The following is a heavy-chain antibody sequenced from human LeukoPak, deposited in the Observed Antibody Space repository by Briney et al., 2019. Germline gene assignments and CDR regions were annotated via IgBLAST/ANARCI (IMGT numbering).Heavy chain of an antibody. J-gene: IGHJ4*02. CDR1: GYTFTSYY. D-gene: IGHD6-13*01. CDR3: ARDAIAAAGPFDY. CDR2: INPSGGST. V-gene: IGHV1-46*01. Sequence: ASVKVSCKASGYTFTSYYMHWVRQAPGQGLERMGIINPSGGSTSYAQKFQGRVTMTRDTSTSTVYMELSSLRSEDTVVYYCARDAIAAAGPFDYWGQGTLVTVSS.